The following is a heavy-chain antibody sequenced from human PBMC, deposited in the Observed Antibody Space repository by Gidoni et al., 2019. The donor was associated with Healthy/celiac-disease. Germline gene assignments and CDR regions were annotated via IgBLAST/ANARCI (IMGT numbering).Heavy chain of an antibody. CDR1: GFTLRSYW. CDR2: IKQDGSEK. J-gene: IGHJ3*02. CDR3: ALTAVAARVDAFDI. D-gene: IGHD6-19*01. V-gene: IGHV3-7*01. Sequence: EVQLVESGGGLVQPGGSLRLSCAASGFTLRSYWMSWVRQAPGKGMEWVANIKQDGSEKYYVDSVKGRFTISRDNAKNSLYLQMNSLRAEDTAVYYCALTAVAARVDAFDIWGQGTMVTVSS.